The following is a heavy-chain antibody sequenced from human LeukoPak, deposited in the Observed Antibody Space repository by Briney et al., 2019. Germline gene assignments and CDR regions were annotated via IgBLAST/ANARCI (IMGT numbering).Heavy chain of an antibody. CDR3: AKEGRVGFGEFRKVAYYMDV. J-gene: IGHJ6*03. D-gene: IGHD3-10*01. CDR1: GFTFDDYA. Sequence: GGSLRLSCAASGFTFDDYAMRWVRQAPGKGLEWVSLISWDGGSTYYADSVKGRFTISRDNSKNSLYLQMNSLRAEDTAVCYCAKEGRVGFGEFRKVAYYMDVWGKGTTVTISS. CDR2: ISWDGGST. V-gene: IGHV3-43D*03.